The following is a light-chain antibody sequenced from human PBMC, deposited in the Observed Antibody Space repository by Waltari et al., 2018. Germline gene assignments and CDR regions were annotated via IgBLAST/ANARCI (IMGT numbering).Light chain of an antibody. CDR1: QSISSY. V-gene: IGKV1-39*01. CDR3: QQSYSTPIFT. J-gene: IGKJ3*01. Sequence: DIQMTQSPSSLSASVGDRVTITCRASQSISSYLNWYQQKPGKAPKLLIYAASSLQSGVPSRFSGSGSGTDFTLTISSLQPEDFATYYCQQSYSTPIFTFGPG. CDR2: AAS.